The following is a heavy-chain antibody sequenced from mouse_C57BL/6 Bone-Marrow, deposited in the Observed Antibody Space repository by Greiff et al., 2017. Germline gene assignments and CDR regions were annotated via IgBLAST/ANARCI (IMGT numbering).Heavy chain of an antibody. D-gene: IGHD1-1*01. V-gene: IGHV1-81*01. CDR1: GYTFTSYG. CDR3: ARGIYYGSSYSFDY. Sequence: VKLQESGAELARPGASVKLSCKASGYTFTSYGISWVKQRTGQGLEWIGEIDPRSGNTYYNEKFKGKATLTADKSSSTAYMELSSLTSEDSAVYFCARGIYYGSSYSFDYWGQGTTLTVSS. CDR2: IDPRSGNT. J-gene: IGHJ2*01.